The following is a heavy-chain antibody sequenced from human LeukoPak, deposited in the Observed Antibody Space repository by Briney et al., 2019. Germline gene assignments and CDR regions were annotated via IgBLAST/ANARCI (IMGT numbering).Heavy chain of an antibody. Sequence: PSETLSLTCAVYGGSFSGYYWSWIRQPPGKGLEWIGYIYYSGSTYYNPSLKSRVTISVDTSKNQFSLKLSSVTAADTAVYYCARVQTTVTTRVFDYWGQGTLVTVSS. D-gene: IGHD4-17*01. CDR1: GGSFSGYY. CDR2: IYYSGST. CDR3: ARVQTTVTTRVFDY. J-gene: IGHJ4*02. V-gene: IGHV4-34*09.